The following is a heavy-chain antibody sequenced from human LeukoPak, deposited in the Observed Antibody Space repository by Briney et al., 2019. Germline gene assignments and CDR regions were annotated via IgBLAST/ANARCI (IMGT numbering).Heavy chain of an antibody. D-gene: IGHD2-21*02. CDR3: ARDGCGGGDCYSDY. V-gene: IGHV1-3*01. J-gene: IGHJ4*02. Sequence: ASVKVSCRASGYTFTSYAMHWVRQAPGQRLEWMGWINAGNGNTKYSQKFQGRVTITRDTSASTAYMELSSLRSEDTAVYYCARDGCGGGDCYSDYWGQGTLVTVSS. CDR1: GYTFTSYA. CDR2: INAGNGNT.